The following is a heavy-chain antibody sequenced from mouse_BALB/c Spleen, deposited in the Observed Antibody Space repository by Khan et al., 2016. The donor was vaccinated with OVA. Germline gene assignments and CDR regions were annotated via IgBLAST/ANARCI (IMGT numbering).Heavy chain of an antibody. CDR2: ISYSGST. CDR1: GYSITSDYA. V-gene: IGHV3-2*02. Sequence: EVQLQESGPGLVKPSQSLSLTCTVTGYSITSDYAWNWIRQFPGNKLEWMGYISYSGSTSYNPSLKSRISITRDTSKNQFFLQLNSVTTEDTATDYCARVGYDGYAMDYWSQGTSVTVSS. J-gene: IGHJ4*01. D-gene: IGHD2-2*01. CDR3: ARVGYDGYAMDY.